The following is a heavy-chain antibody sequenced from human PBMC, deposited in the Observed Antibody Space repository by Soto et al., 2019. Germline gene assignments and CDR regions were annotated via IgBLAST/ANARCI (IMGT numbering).Heavy chain of an antibody. D-gene: IGHD1-1*01. CDR1: GGTFSSYT. CDR3: AETKTDNWNGGLDAFDI. CDR2: IIPILGIA. J-gene: IGHJ3*02. Sequence: QVQLVQSGAEVKKPGSSVKVSCKASGGTFSSYTISWVRQAPGQGLEWMGRIIPILGIANYAQKFQGRVTITADKSTSTAYMELSSVRSEDTAVYYCAETKTDNWNGGLDAFDIWGQGTMVSVSS. V-gene: IGHV1-69*02.